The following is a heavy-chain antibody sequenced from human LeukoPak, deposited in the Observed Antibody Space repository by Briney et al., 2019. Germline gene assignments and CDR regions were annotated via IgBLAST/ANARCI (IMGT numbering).Heavy chain of an antibody. CDR2: IWYDGGKK. D-gene: IGHD2-15*01. Sequence: GGSLRLSCAASGFTFSDYGMYWVRQAPGKGLEWVALIWYDGGKKYYTDPVRGRFTISRDNSKNTLYLQMDSLRAEDTAVYYCVRYCNGGSCYRAAFDVWGPGTMVTVSS. V-gene: IGHV3-33*01. CDR1: GFTFSDYG. CDR3: VRYCNGGSCYRAAFDV. J-gene: IGHJ3*01.